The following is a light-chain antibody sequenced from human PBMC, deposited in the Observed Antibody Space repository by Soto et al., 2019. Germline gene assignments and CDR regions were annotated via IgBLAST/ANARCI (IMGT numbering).Light chain of an antibody. CDR2: DAS. J-gene: IGKJ1*01. Sequence: IQMTQSPSTLSASVGDRVTITCRASHNIERWMAWYQQKPGKAPSLLIFDASTLHSGVPSRFSGSGSGTDFTLTSRSLQPDDFATYECQQFALSTTFGQATKVEVK. V-gene: IGKV1-5*01. CDR3: QQFALSTT. CDR1: HNIERW.